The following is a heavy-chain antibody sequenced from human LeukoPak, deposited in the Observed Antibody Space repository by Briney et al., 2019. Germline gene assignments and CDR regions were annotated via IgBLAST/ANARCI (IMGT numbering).Heavy chain of an antibody. D-gene: IGHD2-2*01. CDR3: ERGSGYCSSTGCYTSYDFDY. CDR2: VSNNGGST. J-gene: IGHJ4*02. Sequence: PGGSLRLSCAASGFTFSSYAMHWVRQTPGKGLEYVSAVSNNGGSTYYVDSVKGRFTISRDNSKNTLYLRMGSLRTEDMAVYYCERGSGYCSSTGCYTSYDFDYWVQGTLVTVSS. V-gene: IGHV3-64*02. CDR1: GFTFSSYA.